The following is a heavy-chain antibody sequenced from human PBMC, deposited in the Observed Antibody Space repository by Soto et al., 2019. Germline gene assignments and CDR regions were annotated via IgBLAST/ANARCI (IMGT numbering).Heavy chain of an antibody. D-gene: IGHD3-9*01. CDR3: ARDSDYDILTGYYHYYYYGMDV. J-gene: IGHJ6*02. Sequence: GGSLRLSCAASGFTFSSYWMHWVRQAPGKGLEWVAVIWYDGSNKYYADSVKGRFTISRDNSKNTLYLQMNSLRAEDTAVYYCARDSDYDILTGYYHYYYYGMDVWGQGTTVTVSS. CDR2: IWYDGSNK. CDR1: GFTFSSYW. V-gene: IGHV3-33*08.